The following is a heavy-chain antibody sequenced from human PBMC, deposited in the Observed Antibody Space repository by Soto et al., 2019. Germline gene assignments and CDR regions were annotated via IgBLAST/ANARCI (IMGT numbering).Heavy chain of an antibody. CDR1: GFTFSSYA. CDR2: ISGSGGST. D-gene: IGHD3-3*01. Sequence: PGGSLRLSCAASGFTFSSYAMSWVRQAPGKGLEWVSAISGSGGSTYYADSVKGRFTISRDNSKNTLYLQMNSLRAEDTAVYYCAKDQGEGFWSGYSSTVFDYWGQGTLVTVSS. J-gene: IGHJ4*02. CDR3: AKDQGEGFWSGYSSTVFDY. V-gene: IGHV3-23*01.